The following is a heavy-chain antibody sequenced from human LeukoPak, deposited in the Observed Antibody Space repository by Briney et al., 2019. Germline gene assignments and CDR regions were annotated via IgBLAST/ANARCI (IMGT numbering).Heavy chain of an antibody. V-gene: IGHV3-30*02. CDR2: VRFDGNGK. Sequence: PGGSLRLSCAASGFTFSSYAMHWVRQAPGKGLEWVGFVRFDGNGKYYADSVKGRFTISRDTSRNTLYLQMNSLRAEDTAVYYCAKDLMRDRWFGESWGQGTLVTVSS. CDR3: AKDLMRDRWFGES. J-gene: IGHJ1*01. CDR1: GFTFSSYA. D-gene: IGHD3-10*01.